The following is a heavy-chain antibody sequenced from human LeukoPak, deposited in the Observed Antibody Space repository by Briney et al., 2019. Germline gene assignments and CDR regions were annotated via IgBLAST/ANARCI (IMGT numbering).Heavy chain of an antibody. CDR1: GFTFSSYA. Sequence: GGSLRLSCAASGFTFSSYAMHWVRQAPGKGLEYVSAICSNGGSTYYANSVKGRFTISRDNSKNTLYLQMGSLRAEDMAVYYCARSMRGAYYYDSSGSFDIWGQGTMVTVSS. D-gene: IGHD3-22*01. CDR2: ICSNGGST. J-gene: IGHJ3*02. CDR3: ARSMRGAYYYDSSGSFDI. V-gene: IGHV3-64*01.